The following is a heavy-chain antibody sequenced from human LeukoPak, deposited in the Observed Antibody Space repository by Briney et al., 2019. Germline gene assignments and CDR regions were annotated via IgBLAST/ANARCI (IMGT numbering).Heavy chain of an antibody. CDR3: ARDYPRRSGSYYYYYMDV. V-gene: IGHV1-69*06. CDR2: IIPIFGTA. D-gene: IGHD3-3*01. Sequence: ASVKVSCKASGGTFSSYAISWVRQAPGQGLEWMGGIIPIFGTANYAQKFQGRVTITADKSTSTAYMELSSLRSEDTAVYYCARDYPRRSGSYYYYYMDVWGKGTTVTVSS. CDR1: GGTFSSYA. J-gene: IGHJ6*03.